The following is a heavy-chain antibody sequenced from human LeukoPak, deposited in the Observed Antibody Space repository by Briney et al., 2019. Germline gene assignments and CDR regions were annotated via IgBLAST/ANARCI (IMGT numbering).Heavy chain of an antibody. Sequence: GASVKVSCKASGGTFSSYAISWVRQAPGQGLEWMGGIIPIFGTANYAQKFQGRVTITADESTSTAYVELSSLRSEDTAVYYCARAYGSGYESPFDYWGQGTLVTVSS. V-gene: IGHV1-69*13. CDR1: GGTFSSYA. CDR2: IIPIFGTA. CDR3: ARAYGSGYESPFDY. J-gene: IGHJ4*02. D-gene: IGHD5-12*01.